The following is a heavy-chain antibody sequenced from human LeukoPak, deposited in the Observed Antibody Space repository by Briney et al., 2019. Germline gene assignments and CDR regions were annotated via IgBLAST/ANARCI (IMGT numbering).Heavy chain of an antibody. CDR2: INPNSGGT. D-gene: IGHD4-23*01. CDR1: GYTFTGYY. Sequence: ASVKVSCKASGYTFTGYYMHWVRQAPGQGLELMGRINPNSGGTNYAQKFQGRVTMTRDTSISTAYMELSRLRSDDTAVYYCARDPTTMVVNDDYWGQGTLVTVSS. J-gene: IGHJ4*02. V-gene: IGHV1-2*06. CDR3: ARDPTTMVVNDDY.